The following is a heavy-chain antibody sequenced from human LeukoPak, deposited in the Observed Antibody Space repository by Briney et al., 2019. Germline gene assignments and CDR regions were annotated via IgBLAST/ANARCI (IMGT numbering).Heavy chain of an antibody. Sequence: ASVKVSCKASGYTFTSYDINWVRQATGQGLEWMGWMNPNSGNTSYAQKFQGRVTMTRNTSISTAYMELSSLRSEDTAVYYCARVGKGTAVTPRPYYIDYWGQGTLVTVSS. D-gene: IGHD4-23*01. CDR1: GYTFTSYD. J-gene: IGHJ4*02. V-gene: IGHV1-8*01. CDR2: MNPNSGNT. CDR3: ARVGKGTAVTPRPYYIDY.